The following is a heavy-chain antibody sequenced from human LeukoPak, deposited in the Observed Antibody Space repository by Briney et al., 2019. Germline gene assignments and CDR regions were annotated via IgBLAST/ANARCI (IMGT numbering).Heavy chain of an antibody. V-gene: IGHV1-69*13. J-gene: IGHJ5*02. Sequence: ASVKVSCKASGGTFSSYAIIWVRQAPGQGLESMGGIIPIFGTANYAQKFQGRVTITADESTSTAYMELSSLRSEDTAVYYCARDPQNTEYQLLETNWFDPWGQGTLVTVSS. CDR3: ARDPQNTEYQLLETNWFDP. CDR2: IIPIFGTA. D-gene: IGHD2-2*01. CDR1: GGTFSSYA.